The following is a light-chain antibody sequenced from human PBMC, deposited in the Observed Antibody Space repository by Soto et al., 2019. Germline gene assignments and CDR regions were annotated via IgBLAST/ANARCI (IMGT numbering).Light chain of an antibody. CDR1: QSVSSSY. J-gene: IGKJ1*01. CDR2: GAS. V-gene: IGKV3-20*01. Sequence: EIVLTQPPGTLSLSPGERATLSCRASQSVSSSYLAWYQQKPGRAPRLLIYGASSRATGIPDRFSGSGSGTDFTLTISRLEPEDFAVYYCQQYGSSPWTFGQGTKVDIK. CDR3: QQYGSSPWT.